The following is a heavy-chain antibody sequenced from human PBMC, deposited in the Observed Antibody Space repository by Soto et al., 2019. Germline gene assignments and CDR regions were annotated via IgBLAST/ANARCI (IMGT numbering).Heavy chain of an antibody. V-gene: IGHV1-3*01. CDR2: INAGGGDT. D-gene: IGHD3-10*01. CDR1: GYTFTTYA. Sequence: QVQLVQSGAEVKKPGASVKVSCKTSGYTFTTYAMHWVRQAPGQRLEWMGWINAGGGDTKYSQRFQGRVTISRDTYASTVYMELSSLPPEDTAVYYCARGCVVRGVTISVPHDFWGQGTLVTVSS. CDR3: ARGCVVRGVTISVPHDF. J-gene: IGHJ4*02.